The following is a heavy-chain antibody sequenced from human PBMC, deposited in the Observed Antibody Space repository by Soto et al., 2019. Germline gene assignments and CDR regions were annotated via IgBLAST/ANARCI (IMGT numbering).Heavy chain of an antibody. CDR3: AGEWELPPDAFDI. V-gene: IGHV4-39*01. J-gene: IGHJ3*02. CDR2: IYYSGST. D-gene: IGHD1-26*01. CDR1: GGSISSSSYY. Sequence: QLQLQESGPGLVKPSETLSLTCTVSGGSISSSSYYWGWIRQPPGKGLEWIGSIYYSGSTYYNPSPKSRVTISVATSKNQFSLKLSSVTAADPAVYYCAGEWELPPDAFDIWGQGTMVTVSS.